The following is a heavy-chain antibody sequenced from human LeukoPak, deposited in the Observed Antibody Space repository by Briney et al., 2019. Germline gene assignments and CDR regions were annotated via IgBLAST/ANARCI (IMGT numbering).Heavy chain of an antibody. Sequence: GGSLRLSCAASGFRFSDFTMTWVRQAPGKGPEWVSAIGGRGGSTYYADSLGGRFIISRDNSKDMVYLKMNSLKVEDTATYYCGKEGGAWGQGTKVTVSS. V-gene: IGHV3-23*01. CDR3: GKEGGA. J-gene: IGHJ5*02. D-gene: IGHD3-16*01. CDR1: GFRFSDFT. CDR2: IGGRGGST.